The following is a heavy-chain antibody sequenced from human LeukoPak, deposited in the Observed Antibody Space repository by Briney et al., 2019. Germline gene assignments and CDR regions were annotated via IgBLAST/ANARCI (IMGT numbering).Heavy chain of an antibody. V-gene: IGHV3-7*03. CDR1: GFTFSNYW. Sequence: GGSLTLSCEASGFTFSNYWMTWVRQAPGKGLEWVANIEQDGSEEYYVDSLKGRFTISRDNAKNSLYLQMNSLRAEDTAVYHCARSQIAVAAYYFDYWGQGTLVTVSS. D-gene: IGHD6-19*01. J-gene: IGHJ4*02. CDR3: ARSQIAVAAYYFDY. CDR2: IEQDGSEE.